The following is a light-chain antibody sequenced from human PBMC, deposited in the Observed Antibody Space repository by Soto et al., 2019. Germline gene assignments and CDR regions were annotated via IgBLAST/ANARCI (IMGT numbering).Light chain of an antibody. J-gene: IGLJ2*01. V-gene: IGLV2-14*01. CDR1: SSDVGGYNY. CDR2: DVS. Sequence: QSALTQPASVSASPGQSITISCTGTSSDVGGYNYVSWYQQHPGKAPTLMIYDVSDRPSGVSNRFSGAKSGNTASLTISGLQAEDEADYYCRSYTSSNTLLFGGGTKLTVL. CDR3: RSYTSSNTLL.